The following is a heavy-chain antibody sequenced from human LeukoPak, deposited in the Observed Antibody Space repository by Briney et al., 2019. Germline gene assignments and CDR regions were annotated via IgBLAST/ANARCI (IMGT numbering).Heavy chain of an antibody. D-gene: IGHD5-18*01. Sequence: GGSLRLSCAASGFYFNSYNMNWVRQAPGMGLEWVSSISSSSRYINYADSVKGRFTISRDNAKNSLYLQMNSLRAEDTAVYYCARGLRWIQLWPGDYWGQGTLVTVSS. J-gene: IGHJ4*02. CDR3: ARGLRWIQLWPGDY. CDR1: GFYFNSYN. V-gene: IGHV3-21*01. CDR2: ISSSSRYI.